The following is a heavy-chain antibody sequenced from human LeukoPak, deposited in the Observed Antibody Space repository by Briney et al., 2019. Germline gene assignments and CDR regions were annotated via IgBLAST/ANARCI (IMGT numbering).Heavy chain of an antibody. V-gene: IGHV3-30-3*01. D-gene: IGHD4-17*01. CDR3: ARVHGDYDGWDPYDY. CDR1: GFTFSSYA. CDR2: ISYDGSNK. Sequence: PGGSLRLSCAASGFTFSSYAMHWVRQAPGKGLEWVAVISYDGSNKYYADSVKGRFTTSRDNAKNSLYLQMNSLRAEDTAVYYCARVHGDYDGWDPYDYWGQGTLVTVSS. J-gene: IGHJ4*02.